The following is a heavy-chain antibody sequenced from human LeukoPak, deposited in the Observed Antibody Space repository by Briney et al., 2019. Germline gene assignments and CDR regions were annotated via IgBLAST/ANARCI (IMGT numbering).Heavy chain of an antibody. Sequence: GGSLRLSCTASGFTFSSYTMTWVRQAPGKGLKWLSTITTGVGNTYYADSVKGRFTVSRDDSKNTLYLQMNSLRAEDTAVYYCAKDGGLWVSAHWGDSWGRGTLVTVSS. D-gene: IGHD7-27*01. V-gene: IGHV3-23*01. CDR1: GFTFSSYT. CDR3: AKDGGLWVSAHWGDS. J-gene: IGHJ4*02. CDR2: ITTGVGNT.